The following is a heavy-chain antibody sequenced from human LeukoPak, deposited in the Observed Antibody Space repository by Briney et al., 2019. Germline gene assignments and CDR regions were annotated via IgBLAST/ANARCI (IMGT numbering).Heavy chain of an antibody. D-gene: IGHD3-10*01. CDR1: GFTFSSYG. CDR3: ARFRRFGKTPDLDY. CDR2: IRYDGSNK. V-gene: IGHV3-30*02. Sequence: GGSLRLSCAASGFTFSSYGMHWVRQAPGKGLEWVAFIRYDGSNKYYADSVKGRFTISRDNSKNTLYLQMNRLRAEDTAVYYCARFRRFGKTPDLDYWGQGSLVTVSS. J-gene: IGHJ4*02.